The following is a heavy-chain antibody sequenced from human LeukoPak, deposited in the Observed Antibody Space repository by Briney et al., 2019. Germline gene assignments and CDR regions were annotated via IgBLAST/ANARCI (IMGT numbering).Heavy chain of an antibody. CDR1: GGTFSSYA. D-gene: IGHD6-13*01. J-gene: IGHJ4*02. V-gene: IGHV1-69*05. CDR2: IIPIFGTA. CDR3: ARVDVEQQLAFGY. Sequence: GASVKVSCKASGGTFSSYAISWVRQAPGQGLEWMGGIIPIFGTANYAQKFQGRITITTDESTSTAYMELSSLRSEDTAVYYCARVDVEQQLAFGYWGQGTLVTVSS.